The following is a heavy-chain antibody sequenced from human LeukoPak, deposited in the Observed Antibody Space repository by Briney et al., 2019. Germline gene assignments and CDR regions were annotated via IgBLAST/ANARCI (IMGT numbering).Heavy chain of an antibody. Sequence: PSQTLSLTCTVSGGSISSGGYYWSWIRQPPGKGLEWIGYIYHSGSTYYNPSLKSRVTISVDRSKNQFSLKLSSVTAADTAVYYCARDNSSYFDYWGQGTLVTVSS. D-gene: IGHD5-18*01. CDR1: GGSISSGGYY. V-gene: IGHV4-30-2*01. CDR3: ARDNSSYFDY. J-gene: IGHJ4*02. CDR2: IYHSGST.